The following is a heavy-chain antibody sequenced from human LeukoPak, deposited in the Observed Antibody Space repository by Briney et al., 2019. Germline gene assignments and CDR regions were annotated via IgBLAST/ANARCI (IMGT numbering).Heavy chain of an antibody. D-gene: IGHD3-9*01. V-gene: IGHV4-59*08. CDR2: ITNSGTGSAST. CDR3: ARHLVSKRYFEH. Sequence: SETLSLTCTVSSDSIGKYYWSWIRQSPGKGLEWMGYITNSGTGSASTRYNPSLESRATMSVDTSKNQMSMNLISLTAADTAVYFCARHLVSKRYFEHWGQGILVSVS. J-gene: IGHJ4*02. CDR1: SDSIGKYY.